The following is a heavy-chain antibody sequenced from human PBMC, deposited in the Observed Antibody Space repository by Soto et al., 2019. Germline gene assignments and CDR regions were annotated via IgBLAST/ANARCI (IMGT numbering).Heavy chain of an antibody. D-gene: IGHD3-3*02. CDR1: NGSVTSAGYY. V-gene: IGHV4-31*03. CDR3: ARYFSKYVYCFDH. CDR2: IHYSWST. J-gene: IGHJ4*02. Sequence: SQTLCLTCSVSNGSVTSAGYYCTWIRQHPDKGLEWIWYIHYSWSTFYNRSLRSRVIISLDTSENQFSLRLTSVTDADTAVYYCARYFSKYVYCFDHCGQGTPVSVSS.